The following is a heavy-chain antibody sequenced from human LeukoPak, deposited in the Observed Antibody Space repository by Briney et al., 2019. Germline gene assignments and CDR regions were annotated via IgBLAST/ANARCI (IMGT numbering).Heavy chain of an antibody. Sequence: GASVKVSCKASGYTFTGYYMHWVRQAPGQGLEWMGWINPNSGGTNYAQKFQGRDTMTRDTSISTAYMELSRLRSDDTAVYYCARVGSYNWNDISEGAFDIWGQGTMVTVSS. CDR1: GYTFTGYY. J-gene: IGHJ3*02. D-gene: IGHD1-1*01. CDR3: ARVGSYNWNDISEGAFDI. CDR2: INPNSGGT. V-gene: IGHV1-2*02.